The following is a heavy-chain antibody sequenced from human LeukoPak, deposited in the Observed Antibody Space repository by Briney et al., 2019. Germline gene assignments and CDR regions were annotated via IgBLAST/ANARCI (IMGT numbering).Heavy chain of an antibody. CDR1: GYTLTELS. J-gene: IGHJ4*02. CDR3: ATDLPPSTVVAATLLFY. Sequence: GASVKVSCKVSGYTLTELSMHWVRQAPGKELEWMVGFDPEDGETIYAQKFQGRVTMTEDTSTDTAYMELSSLRSEDTAVYYCATDLPPSTVVAATLLFYWGQGTLVTVSS. CDR2: FDPEDGET. V-gene: IGHV1-24*01. D-gene: IGHD2-15*01.